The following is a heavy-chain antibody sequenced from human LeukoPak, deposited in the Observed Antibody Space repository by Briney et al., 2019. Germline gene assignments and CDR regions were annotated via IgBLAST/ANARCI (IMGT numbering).Heavy chain of an antibody. V-gene: IGHV4-4*07. Sequence: SETLSLTCTVSGGSIGSYYWSWIRQPAGKGLEWIGRIYTSGSTNYNPSLKSRVTMSVDTSKNQFSLKLSSVTAADTAVYYCARDPSGSGSYQDYYMDVWGKGTTVTISS. CDR2: IYTSGST. CDR3: ARDPSGSGSYQDYYMDV. J-gene: IGHJ6*03. D-gene: IGHD3-10*01. CDR1: GGSIGSYY.